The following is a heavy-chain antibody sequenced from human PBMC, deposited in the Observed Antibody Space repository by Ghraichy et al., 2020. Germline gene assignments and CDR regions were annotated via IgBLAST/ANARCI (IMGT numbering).Heavy chain of an antibody. CDR1: GGSISSSNW. CDR3: ARRQWLVSPPYFDY. V-gene: IGHV4-4*02. CDR2: IYHSGST. J-gene: IGHJ4*02. Sequence: SETLTLTCAVSGGSISSSNWWSWVRQPPGKGLEWIGEIYHSGSTNYNPSLKSRVTISVDKSKNQFSLKLSSVTAADTAVYYCARRQWLVSPPYFDYWGQGTLVTVSS. D-gene: IGHD6-19*01.